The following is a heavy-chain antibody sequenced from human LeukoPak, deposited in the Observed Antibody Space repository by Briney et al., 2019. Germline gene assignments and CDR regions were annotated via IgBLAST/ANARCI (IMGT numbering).Heavy chain of an antibody. D-gene: IGHD3-10*02. CDR1: GLTFSAYD. CDR2: IYSGGST. J-gene: IGHJ4*02. V-gene: IGHV3-53*05. CDR3: ARDLASLQDARGFDY. Sequence: PGGSLRLSCGASGLTFSAYDMSWVRQAPGKGLEWLSVIYSGGSTYYSDSVKGRFSISRDNSKSTLYLQMNTLRVEDTAVYYCARDLASLQDARGFDYWGQGTLVTVSS.